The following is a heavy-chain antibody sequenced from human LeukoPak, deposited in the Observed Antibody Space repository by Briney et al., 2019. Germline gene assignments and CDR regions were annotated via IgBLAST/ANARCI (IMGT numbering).Heavy chain of an antibody. J-gene: IGHJ4*02. CDR2: IFSSGSS. D-gene: IGHD3-16*01. V-gene: IGHV4-59*08. CDR1: GGSMSGYY. CDR3: ARRSKLGYYFDS. Sequence: SETLSLTCTVSGGSMSGYYWSWIRQPPGKGLEWIGYIFSSGSSNFNPSLKSRVTISVDTSRNQFSLRLSSVTAADTAAYSCARRSKLGYYFDSWGQGILVTVSS.